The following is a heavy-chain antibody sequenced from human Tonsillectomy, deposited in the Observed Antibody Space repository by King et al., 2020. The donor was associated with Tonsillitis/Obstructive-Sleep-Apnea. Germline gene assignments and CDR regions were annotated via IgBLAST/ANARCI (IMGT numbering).Heavy chain of an antibody. Sequence: VQLVESGGGLVQPGGSLRLSCAASGFTFSSYEMNWVRQAPGKGLEWVSYISSSGSTIYYADSVKGRFTISRDNAKNSLYLQMTSMRAEVTAVYYCAREEVGYYDSSGYFAYFDYWGQGTLVTVSS. J-gene: IGHJ4*02. V-gene: IGHV3-48*03. CDR3: AREEVGYYDSSGYFAYFDY. CDR2: ISSSGSTI. D-gene: IGHD3-22*01. CDR1: GFTFSSYE.